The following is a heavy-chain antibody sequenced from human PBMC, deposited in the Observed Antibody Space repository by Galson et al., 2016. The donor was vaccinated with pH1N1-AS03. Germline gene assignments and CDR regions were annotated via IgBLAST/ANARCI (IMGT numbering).Heavy chain of an antibody. CDR2: VKGVFRTT. J-gene: IGHJ6*02. Sequence: SVKVSCKASGLTFSSYAISWVRQAPGQGLEWMGGVKGVFRTTNYAQKFQGRITITMDQSTTTAYMELSSLRSEDTAVYCCAKTRGYHSRDAMDVWGQGTTVTVSS. CDR1: GLTFSSYA. CDR3: AKTRGYHSRDAMDV. V-gene: IGHV1-69*05. D-gene: IGHD3-22*01.